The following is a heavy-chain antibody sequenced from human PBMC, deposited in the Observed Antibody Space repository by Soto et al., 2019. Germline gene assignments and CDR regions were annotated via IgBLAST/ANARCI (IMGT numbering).Heavy chain of an antibody. Sequence: SQTLSLTCVISGDSVSSNSAAWNWIRQSPSRGLEWLGRTYYRSKWYNDYAVSVKSRITINPDTSKNQFSLQLNSVTPEDTAVYYCAREGPRADFRQYFWFDPWGQGTLVTVSS. CDR3: AREGPRADFRQYFWFDP. D-gene: IGHD3-3*01. CDR2: TYYRSKWYN. V-gene: IGHV6-1*01. CDR1: GDSVSSNSAA. J-gene: IGHJ5*02.